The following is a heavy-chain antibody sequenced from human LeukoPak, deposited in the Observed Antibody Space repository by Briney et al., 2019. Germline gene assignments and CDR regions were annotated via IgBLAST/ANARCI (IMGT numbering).Heavy chain of an antibody. D-gene: IGHD6-13*01. CDR3: ARERIAADGTFVP. CDR1: GYTFTGYY. Sequence: ASVKVSCKASGYTFTGYYMHWVRQAPGQGLEWMGRINPNSGGTSYAQKFQGRVTMTRDTSISTAYMELSRLRSDDTAVYYCARERIAADGTFVPWGQGTLVTVSS. V-gene: IGHV1-2*06. J-gene: IGHJ5*02. CDR2: INPNSGGT.